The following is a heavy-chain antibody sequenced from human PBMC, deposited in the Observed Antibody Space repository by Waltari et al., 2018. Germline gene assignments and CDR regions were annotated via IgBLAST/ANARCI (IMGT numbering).Heavy chain of an antibody. V-gene: IGHV4-34*01. J-gene: IGHJ5*02. CDR2: INHSGST. Sequence: QVQLQQWGAGLLKPSETLSLTCAVYGGSFCGYYWSWIRQPPGKGLEWIGEINHSGSTNYNPSLKSRVTISVDTSKNQFSLKLSSVTAADTAVYYCARGKGSSWYRTRWFDPWGQGTLVTVSS. CDR3: ARGKGSSWYRTRWFDP. D-gene: IGHD6-13*01. CDR1: GGSFCGYY.